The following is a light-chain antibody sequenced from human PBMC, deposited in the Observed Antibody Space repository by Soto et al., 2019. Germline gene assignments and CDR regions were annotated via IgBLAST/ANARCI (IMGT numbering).Light chain of an antibody. J-gene: IGKJ1*01. Sequence: AVQMTQSPSSLSASVGDRVTITCRARQDIRNYLGWYQQKPGKAPKLLIYGASSLQSGVPSSFAGSGSGTDFTLTISSLQPEDSASYFGLQDHNYFWTFGHGTKVEVK. CDR3: LQDHNYFWT. CDR2: GAS. V-gene: IGKV1-6*01. CDR1: QDIRNY.